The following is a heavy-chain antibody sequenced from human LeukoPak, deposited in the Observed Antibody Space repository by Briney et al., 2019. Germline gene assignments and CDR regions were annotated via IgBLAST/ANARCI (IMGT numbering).Heavy chain of an antibody. CDR3: ARPPPGIAAAGTLGSFDP. V-gene: IGHV4-38-2*01. D-gene: IGHD6-13*01. CDR2: IYHSGST. CDR1: GYSISSGYY. Sequence: SETLSLTCAVSGYSISSGYYWGWIRQPPGKGLEWIGSIYHSGSTYYNPSLKSRVTISVDTSKNQFSLKLSSVTAADTAVYYGARPPPGIAAAGTLGSFDPWGQGTLATVSS. J-gene: IGHJ5*02.